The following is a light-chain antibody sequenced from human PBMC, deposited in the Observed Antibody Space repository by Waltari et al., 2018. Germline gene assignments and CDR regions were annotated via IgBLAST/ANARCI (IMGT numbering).Light chain of an antibody. Sequence: QSALTQPPSASGSPGPSVTISCTGTSSHGGGHNFVSWYQQHPGKAPKVIIYEVTKRPSGVPDRFSGSKSGNTASLTVSGLQTEDEADYYCCSYAGSDTPYVFGTGTTVTVL. CDR2: EVT. CDR3: CSYAGSDTPYV. J-gene: IGLJ1*01. V-gene: IGLV2-8*01. CDR1: SSHGGGHNF.